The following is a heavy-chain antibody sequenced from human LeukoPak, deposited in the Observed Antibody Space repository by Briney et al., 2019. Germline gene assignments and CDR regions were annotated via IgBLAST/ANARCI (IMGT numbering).Heavy chain of an antibody. CDR1: GFTFSSYA. CDR3: AREGQYQLRSGYYYYYMDV. Sequence: GRSLRLSCAASGFTFSSYAMHWVRQAPGKGLEWVAVISYDGSNKYYADSVKGRFTISRDNSKNTLYLQMSSLRAEDTAVYYCAREGQYQLRSGYYYYYMDVWGKGTTVTVSS. V-gene: IGHV3-30-3*01. CDR2: ISYDGSNK. J-gene: IGHJ6*03. D-gene: IGHD2-2*01.